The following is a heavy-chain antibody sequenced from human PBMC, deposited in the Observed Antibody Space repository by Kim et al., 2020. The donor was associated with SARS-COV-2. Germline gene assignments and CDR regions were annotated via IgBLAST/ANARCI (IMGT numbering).Heavy chain of an antibody. CDR1: GFTFSSYA. CDR2: ISGSGGST. V-gene: IGHV3-23*01. J-gene: IGHJ6*02. D-gene: IGHD2-2*01. Sequence: GGSLRLSCAASGFTFSSYAMSWVRQAPGKGLEWVSAISGSGGSTYYADSVKGRFTISRDNSKNTLYLQMNSLRAEDTAVYYCATNQGYYYYYGMDVWGQGTTVTVSS. CDR3: ATNQGYYYYYGMDV.